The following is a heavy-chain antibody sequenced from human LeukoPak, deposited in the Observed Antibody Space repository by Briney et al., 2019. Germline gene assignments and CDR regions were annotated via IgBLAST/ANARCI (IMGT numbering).Heavy chain of an antibody. CDR3: ARDRSDGDHFDY. J-gene: IGHJ4*02. V-gene: IGHV3-21*01. CDR2: ISSSSSYI. Sequence: GGSLRLSCAASGFTFSSYSMNWVRQAPGKGLEWVSSISSSSSYIYYADSVKGRFTISRGNAKNSLYLQMNSLRAEDTAVYYCARDRSDGDHFDYWGQGTLVTVSS. CDR1: GFTFSSYS. D-gene: IGHD4-17*01.